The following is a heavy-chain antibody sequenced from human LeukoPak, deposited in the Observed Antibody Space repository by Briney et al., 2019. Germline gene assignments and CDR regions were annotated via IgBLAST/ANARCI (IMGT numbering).Heavy chain of an antibody. J-gene: IGHJ3*01. Sequence: PGGSLRFSCAASGFTFGNSWVHWLRHAPGKGLVWVSLINADGSTATYADSVKGRFTISRDNARNTLSLQMNSLTIEDTAVYYCVVVVEPPDSDGFDVWGQGTMITVSS. V-gene: IGHV3-74*01. CDR1: GFTFGNSW. D-gene: IGHD1-14*01. CDR3: VVVVEPPDSDGFDV. CDR2: INADGSTA.